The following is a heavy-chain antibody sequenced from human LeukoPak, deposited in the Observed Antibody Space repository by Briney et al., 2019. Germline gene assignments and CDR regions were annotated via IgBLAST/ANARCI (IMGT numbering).Heavy chain of an antibody. V-gene: IGHV3-30*02. J-gene: IGHJ4*02. Sequence: TGGSLRLSCAASGFSFGGFGMHWVRQAPGQGLEWVAFIGFDGNKKYIRDSVKGRFTISRDNSGNTLFLQMNSLRAEDTGVYYYAKDLSYSFEIPAYWGQGTLVTVSS. CDR2: IGFDGNKK. D-gene: IGHD4-11*01. CDR1: GFSFGGFG. CDR3: AKDLSYSFEIPAY.